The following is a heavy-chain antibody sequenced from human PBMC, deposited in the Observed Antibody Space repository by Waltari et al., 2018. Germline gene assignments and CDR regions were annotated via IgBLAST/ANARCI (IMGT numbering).Heavy chain of an antibody. D-gene: IGHD3-3*01. CDR1: GYSISSGYY. CDR2: IYHSGST. Sequence: VQLQESGPGLVKPSETLSLTCAVSGYSISSGYYWGWLRQPPGKGLEWIGRIYHSGSTYYNPSLKSRVTISVDTSKNQFSLKLSSVTAADTAVYYCARDPLPYYDFWSGYYNYYYYYGMDVWGQGTTVTVSS. J-gene: IGHJ6*02. V-gene: IGHV4-38-2*02. CDR3: ARDPLPYYDFWSGYYNYYYYYGMDV.